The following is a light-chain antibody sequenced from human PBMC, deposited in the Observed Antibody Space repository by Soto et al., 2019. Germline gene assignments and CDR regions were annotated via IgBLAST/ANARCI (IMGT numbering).Light chain of an antibody. CDR3: HQYNNWPQWK. V-gene: IGKV3-15*01. CDR2: GAS. J-gene: IGKJ1*01. Sequence: EIVMTQSPATLSVSPGERATLSCRASQSVSSNLAWYQQKPGQAPRLLIYGASTRATGIPARFSGSGSGTEFTLTISSLQSEDYAVYYCHQYNNWPQWKCGQGTKVDIK. CDR1: QSVSSN.